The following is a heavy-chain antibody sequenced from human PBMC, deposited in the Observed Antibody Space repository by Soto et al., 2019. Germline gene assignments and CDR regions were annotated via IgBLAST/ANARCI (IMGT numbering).Heavy chain of an antibody. D-gene: IGHD3-9*01. Sequence: SETLSLTCTVSGGSVSSYYWSWIRQPPGKGLEWFGYIYYSGSTYYNPSLKSRVTISVDTSKNQFSLKLSSVTAADTAVYYCARHYTTYYDILTGYYNGYSWFDPWGQGTLVTVS. CDR1: GGSVSSYY. V-gene: IGHV4-59*08. CDR2: IYYSGST. CDR3: ARHYTTYYDILTGYYNGYSWFDP. J-gene: IGHJ5*02.